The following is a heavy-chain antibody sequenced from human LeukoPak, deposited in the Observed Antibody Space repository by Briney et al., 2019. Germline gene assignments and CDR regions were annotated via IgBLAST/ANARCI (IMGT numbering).Heavy chain of an antibody. CDR2: ISYDGGKT. CDR3: AKVGSSDTSHEALDF. Sequence: GFLRLSCVASGFNFKSSGMHWVRQAPGKGLEWVALISYDGGKTYFADAVRGRVTISRDNSNQRVFLHLNSLRPEDTALYYCAKVGSSDTSHEALDFWGQGTMVTVSS. CDR1: GFNFKSSG. J-gene: IGHJ3*01. D-gene: IGHD1-26*01. V-gene: IGHV3-30*18.